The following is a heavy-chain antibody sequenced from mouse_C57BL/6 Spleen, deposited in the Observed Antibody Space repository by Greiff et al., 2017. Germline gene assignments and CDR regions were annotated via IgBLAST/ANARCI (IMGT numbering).Heavy chain of an antibody. V-gene: IGHV1-15*01. CDR2: IGPETGGT. CDR3: TRGAWFAY. CDR1: GYTFTDYE. Sequence: VQLQQSGAELVRPGASVTLSCKASGYTFTDYEMHWVKQTPVHGLEWIGAIGPETGGTAYNQKFKGKAILTADKSSSTAYMELRSLTSEDSAVYYCTRGAWFAYWGQGTLVTVSA. J-gene: IGHJ3*01.